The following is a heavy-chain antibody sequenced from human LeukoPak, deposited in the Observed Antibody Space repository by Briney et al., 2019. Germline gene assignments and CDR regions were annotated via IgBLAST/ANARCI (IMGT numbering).Heavy chain of an antibody. J-gene: IGHJ4*02. CDR3: ARTQDRIAARS. Sequence: GESLKISCKGSGYSFTSYWTGWVRQMPGKGLEWMGVIYPRDSDTRYSPSFQGQITISADKSINTAYLQWSSLKASDTAIYYCARTQDRIAARSWGQGTLVTVSS. D-gene: IGHD6-13*01. CDR1: GYSFTSYW. V-gene: IGHV5-51*01. CDR2: IYPRDSDT.